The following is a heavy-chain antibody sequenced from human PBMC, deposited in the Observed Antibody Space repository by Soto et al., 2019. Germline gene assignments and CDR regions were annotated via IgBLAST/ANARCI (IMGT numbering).Heavy chain of an antibody. CDR1: GYSFTSYW. D-gene: IGHD2-2*01. Sequence: GESLKISCNGSGYSFTSYWIGWVRHMPGKGPEWLWVIYPGESDTRYSPSFQGEVTIAADKSITTAYLKWSSLKASDIEMYYCARLLVPPAQVGLSYSFYGMDVWAQGTTVTVSS. J-gene: IGHJ6*02. V-gene: IGHV5-51*01. CDR3: ARLLVPPAQVGLSYSFYGMDV. CDR2: IYPGESDT.